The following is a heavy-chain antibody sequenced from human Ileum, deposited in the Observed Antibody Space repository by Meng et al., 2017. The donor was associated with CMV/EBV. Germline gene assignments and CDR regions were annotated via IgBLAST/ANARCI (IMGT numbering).Heavy chain of an antibody. V-gene: IGHV1-18*04. CDR2: ISAYNGNT. Sequence: ASVKVSCKASGYTFTGYYMHWVRQAPGQGLEWMGWISAYNGNTNYAQKLQGRVTMTTDTSTSTAYMELRSLRSDDTAVYYCARHSMVRGVISLGYWGQGTLVTVSS. J-gene: IGHJ4*02. CDR1: GYTFTGYY. D-gene: IGHD3-10*01. CDR3: ARHSMVRGVISLGY.